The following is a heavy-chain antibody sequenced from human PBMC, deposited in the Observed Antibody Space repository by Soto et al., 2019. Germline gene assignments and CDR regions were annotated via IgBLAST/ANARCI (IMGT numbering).Heavy chain of an antibody. Sequence: QVPLQQWGAGLLKPSETLSLTCAVYGGAFSGYSWTGIRQPPGKGPEWIGEIDHGGSTTYNPSLKSRVTVSVDTSENQFFLKLSSVTAADTAVYFCARGPSATVRGVFTAWGQGTLVTVSS. V-gene: IGHV4-34*01. J-gene: IGHJ5*02. CDR3: ARGPSATVRGVFTA. D-gene: IGHD3-10*01. CDR1: GGAFSGYS. CDR2: IDHGGST.